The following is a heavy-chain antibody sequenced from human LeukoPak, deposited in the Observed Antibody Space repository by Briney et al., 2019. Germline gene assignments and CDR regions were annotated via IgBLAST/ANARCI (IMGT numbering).Heavy chain of an antibody. D-gene: IGHD5-18*01. V-gene: IGHV4-34*01. CDR3: ARGLTRGYSFGPPGF. Sequence: SETLSLTCAVYGGSFNHYYWSWIRQPPGKGLEWIGEVNHSGSATYNPSLKGRVAISVDTSKNQISLKLTSVTAADTAVYYCARGLTRGYSFGPPGFWGQGTLVAVSS. CDR2: VNHSGSA. CDR1: GGSFNHYY. J-gene: IGHJ4*02.